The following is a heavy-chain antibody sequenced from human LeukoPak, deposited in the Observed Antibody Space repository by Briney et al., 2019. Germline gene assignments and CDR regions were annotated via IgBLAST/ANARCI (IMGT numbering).Heavy chain of an antibody. CDR2: ISGNGGST. CDR1: GFTFSRYG. CDR3: AKDDAWLRFGE. J-gene: IGHJ4*02. V-gene: IGHV3-64*01. D-gene: IGHD3-10*01. Sequence: GGSLRLSCAASGFTFSRYGIHWVRQAPGKGLEYVSAISGNGGSTYYANSVKGRFTISRDNSKNTLYLEVISLTAEDTAVYYCAKDDAWLRFGEWSQGTLVTVSS.